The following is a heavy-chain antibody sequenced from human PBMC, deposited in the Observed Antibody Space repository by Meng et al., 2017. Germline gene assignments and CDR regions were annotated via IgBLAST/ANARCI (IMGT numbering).Heavy chain of an antibody. D-gene: IGHD2-2*02. CDR3: AGIPRPSEGDFGY. CDR2: ISYDGSNK. J-gene: IGHJ4*02. V-gene: IGHV3-30*04. Sequence: GESLKISCAASGSTFSSYAMHWVRQAPGKGLEWVAVISYDGSNKYYADSVKGRFTISRDNSKNTLYLQMNSLRAEDTAVYYCAGIPRPSEGDFGYWGQGTLVTVS. CDR1: GSTFSSYA.